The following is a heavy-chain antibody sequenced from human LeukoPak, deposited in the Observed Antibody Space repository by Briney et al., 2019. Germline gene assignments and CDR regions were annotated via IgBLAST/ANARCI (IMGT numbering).Heavy chain of an antibody. J-gene: IGHJ4*02. CDR3: ARQGYSYGFDYFDY. CDR2: IFYSGST. D-gene: IGHD5-18*01. Sequence: PSETLSLTCTVSGGSISSYYWGWIRQPPGKGLEWIGNIFYSGSTYYSPSLKSRVTISLDTSKNQFSLKLSSVTAADTAVYYCARQGYSYGFDYFDYWGQGTLVTVSS. CDR1: GGSISSYY. V-gene: IGHV4-59*08.